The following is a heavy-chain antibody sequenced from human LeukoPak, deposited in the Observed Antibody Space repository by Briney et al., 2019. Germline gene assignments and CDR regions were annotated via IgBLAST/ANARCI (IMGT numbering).Heavy chain of an antibody. CDR3: AKDRRIAAAVY. V-gene: IGHV3-21*01. D-gene: IGHD6-13*01. CDR2: ISSSSSYI. CDR1: GFTFSSYS. J-gene: IGHJ4*02. Sequence: GGSLRLSCAASGFTFSSYSINWVRQAPGKGLEWVSSISSSSSYIYYADSVKGRFTISRDNSKNTLYLQMNSLRAEDTAVYYCAKDRRIAAAVYWGQGTLVTVSS.